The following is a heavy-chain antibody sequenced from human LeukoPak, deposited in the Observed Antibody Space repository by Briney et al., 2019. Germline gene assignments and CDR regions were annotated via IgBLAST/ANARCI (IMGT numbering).Heavy chain of an antibody. D-gene: IGHD3-22*01. J-gene: IGHJ3*02. CDR3: ARQGSSGYYRNAFDI. CDR1: GYSFTSYW. CDR2: IYPGDSDT. Sequence: GESPKISCKDSGYSFTSYWIGWVRQMPGKGLEWMGIIYPGDSDTRYSPSFQGQVTISADKSISTAYLQWSSLKASDTAMYYCARQGSSGYYRNAFDIWGQGTMVTVSS. V-gene: IGHV5-51*01.